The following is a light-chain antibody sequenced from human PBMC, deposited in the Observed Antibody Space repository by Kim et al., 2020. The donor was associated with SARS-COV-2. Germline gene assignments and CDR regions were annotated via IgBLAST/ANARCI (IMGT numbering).Light chain of an antibody. CDR3: CSYAGSSV. CDR1: SSDVGSYNL. Sequence: QSALTQPASVSGSPGQSITISCTGTSSDVGSYNLVSLYQQHPGKAPKLMIYEVSKRPSGVSNRFSGSKSGNTASLTISGLQAEDEADYYCCSYAGSSVFGTGTKVTVL. CDR2: EVS. J-gene: IGLJ1*01. V-gene: IGLV2-23*02.